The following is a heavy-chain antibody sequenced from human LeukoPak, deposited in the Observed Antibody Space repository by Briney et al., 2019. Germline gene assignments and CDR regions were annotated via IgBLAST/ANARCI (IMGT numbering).Heavy chain of an antibody. CDR1: GGSISSYY. V-gene: IGHV4-59*01. CDR2: IYYSGST. J-gene: IGHJ4*02. Sequence: PSETLSLTCTVSGGSISSYYWSWIRQPPGKGLEWIGYIYYSGSTNYNPSLKSRVNISVDPSKNQFSLKLSSVTAADTAVYYCARVDSSGWYREYYFDYWGQGTLVTVSS. CDR3: ARVDSSGWYREYYFDY. D-gene: IGHD6-19*01.